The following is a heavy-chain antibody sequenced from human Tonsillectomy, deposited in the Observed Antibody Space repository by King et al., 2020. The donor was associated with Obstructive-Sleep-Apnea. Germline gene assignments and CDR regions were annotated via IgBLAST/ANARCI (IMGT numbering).Heavy chain of an antibody. J-gene: IGHJ4*02. Sequence: VQLVEAGGGLAQPGGSLGLSCAASGFSFRSFAMSWVRQAPGTGLEWVAALTASGGSTFYADSVRGRFTISRDSSKNTLNLQMNSLRAEDSAVYYCAKGACGGYFDCLFDWRQGTVVTVSS. CDR2: LTASGGST. CDR1: GFSFRSFA. V-gene: IGHV3-23*04. CDR3: AKGACGGYFDCLFD. D-gene: IGHD3-9*01.